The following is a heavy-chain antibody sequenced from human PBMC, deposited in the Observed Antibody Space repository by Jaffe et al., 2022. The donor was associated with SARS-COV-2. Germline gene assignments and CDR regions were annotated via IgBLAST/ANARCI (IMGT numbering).Heavy chain of an antibody. V-gene: IGHV1-3*01. CDR2: INAGNGNT. Sequence: QVQLVQSGAEVKKPGASVKVSCKASGYTFTSYAMHWVRQAPGQRLEWMGWINAGNGNTKYSQKFQGRVTITRDTSASTAYMELSSLRSEDTAVYYCARKVGDFWSGYSGGFDYWGQGTLVTVSS. J-gene: IGHJ4*02. CDR3: ARKVGDFWSGYSGGFDY. CDR1: GYTFTSYA. D-gene: IGHD3-3*01.